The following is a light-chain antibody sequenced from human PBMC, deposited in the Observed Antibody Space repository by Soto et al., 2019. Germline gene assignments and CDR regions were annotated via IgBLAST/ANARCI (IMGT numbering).Light chain of an antibody. CDR3: QQSYSTPRT. CDR2: DVS. CDR1: QGISRA. Sequence: AIQLTQSPSSLSATVGDRVTIACRASQGISRALAWYQQKPGRAPKLLIYDVSSLESGVPSRFSGSGSGTDFTLTISSLQPEDFATYYCQQSYSTPRTFGQGTKVDIK. J-gene: IGKJ1*01. V-gene: IGKV1-13*02.